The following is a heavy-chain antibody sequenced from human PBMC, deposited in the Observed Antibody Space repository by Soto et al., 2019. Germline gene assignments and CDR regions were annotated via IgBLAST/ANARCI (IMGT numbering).Heavy chain of an antibody. Sequence: GESLKISCAASGFTFSSYAMSWVRQAPGKGLEWVSSISGSGGSTYYADSVKGRFTISRDNSKNTLYLQMNSLRAEDTAVYYCAKEGFGESHFDYWGQGTLVTVSS. CDR3: AKEGFGESHFDY. J-gene: IGHJ4*02. CDR2: ISGSGGST. D-gene: IGHD3-10*01. V-gene: IGHV3-23*01. CDR1: GFTFSSYA.